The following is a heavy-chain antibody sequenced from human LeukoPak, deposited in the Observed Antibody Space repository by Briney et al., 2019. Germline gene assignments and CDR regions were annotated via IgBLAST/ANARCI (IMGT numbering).Heavy chain of an antibody. CDR1: GYTFTDYY. Sequence: ASVRVSCKASGYTFTDYYMHWVRQAPGQGLEWMGWINPNSGGTNYVQKFQGRVTMTRDTSISTAYMELSRLRSDDTAVFYCARGPGGLTGYHGELPDYWRQGTLVTVSS. D-gene: IGHD5-12*01. CDR2: INPNSGGT. J-gene: IGHJ4*02. V-gene: IGHV1-2*02. CDR3: ARGPGGLTGYHGELPDY.